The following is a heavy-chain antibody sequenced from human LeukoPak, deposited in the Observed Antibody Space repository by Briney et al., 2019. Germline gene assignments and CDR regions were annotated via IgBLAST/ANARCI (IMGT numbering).Heavy chain of an antibody. CDR2: INGAGSST. CDR1: GFTFSSHW. Sequence: GGSLRLSCAASGFTFSSHWMHWVRQAPGKGLVWVSRINGAGSSTSYADSVKGRFIISRDNAKNTLYLQVNSLRAEDTAMYYCARVAVAGYDAFDIWGPGTMVTVS. D-gene: IGHD6-19*01. CDR3: ARVAVAGYDAFDI. V-gene: IGHV3-74*01. J-gene: IGHJ3*02.